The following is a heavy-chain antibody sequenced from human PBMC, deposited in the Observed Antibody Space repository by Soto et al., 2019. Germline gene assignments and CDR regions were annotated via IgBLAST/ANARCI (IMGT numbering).Heavy chain of an antibody. CDR2: MNPNSGNT. Sequence: QVQLVQSGAEVKKPGASVKVSCKASGYTFTSYDIKWVRQATGQGLEWMGWMNPNSGNTGYAQKFQGRVTMTRNTSISTAYMELSSLRSEDTDVYYCAREHSSSWRFDYWGQGTLVTVSS. V-gene: IGHV1-8*01. CDR3: AREHSSSWRFDY. CDR1: GYTFTSYD. D-gene: IGHD6-13*01. J-gene: IGHJ4*02.